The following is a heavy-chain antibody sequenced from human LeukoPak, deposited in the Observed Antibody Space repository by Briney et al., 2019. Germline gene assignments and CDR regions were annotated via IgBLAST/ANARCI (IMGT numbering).Heavy chain of an antibody. CDR1: GFTFDITW. D-gene: IGHD3-22*01. CDR3: AKDIGYYDSSGFDY. V-gene: IGHV3-74*03. J-gene: IGHJ4*02. CDR2: ITSDGSST. Sequence: GGSLRLSCAASGFTFDITWLHWVRHPPGKGLVWVARITSDGSSTTYADSVKGRFTISRDSSKNSLYLQMNSLRAEDTALYYCAKDIGYYDSSGFDYWGQGTLVTVSS.